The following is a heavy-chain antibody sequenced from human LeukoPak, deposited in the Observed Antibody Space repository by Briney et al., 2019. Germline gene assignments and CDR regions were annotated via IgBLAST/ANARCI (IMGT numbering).Heavy chain of an antibody. CDR1: VGSISSSSYY. Sequence: PETLCLTRTVSVGSISSSSYYWGCIRHPPGERLGWIVTIFFIGSTTYNTSLKSVVSISVDTAKNQCSLKLRALSAAAAAVYYCARDNAGLPDAFDIWGQGTMVTVSS. D-gene: IGHD2-8*01. CDR2: IFFIGST. V-gene: IGHV4-39*07. J-gene: IGHJ3*02. CDR3: ARDNAGLPDAFDI.